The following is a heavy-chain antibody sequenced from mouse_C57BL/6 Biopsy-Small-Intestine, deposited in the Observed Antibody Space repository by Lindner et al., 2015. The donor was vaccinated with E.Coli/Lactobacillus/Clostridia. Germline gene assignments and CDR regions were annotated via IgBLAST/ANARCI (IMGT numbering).Heavy chain of an antibody. J-gene: IGHJ2*01. CDR1: GYAFTNFL. D-gene: IGHD2-4*01. CDR2: INPGSAST. V-gene: IGHV1-54*01. Sequence: VQLQESGAELVRPGTSVRVSCKASGYAFTNFLIEWIKQRPGQGLEWIGVINPGSASTKYNETFKGKATLTTDTSSSTAYVQLSSLTSEDSAVYFCARSGITTDFWGQGTTLTVSS. CDR3: ARSGITTDF.